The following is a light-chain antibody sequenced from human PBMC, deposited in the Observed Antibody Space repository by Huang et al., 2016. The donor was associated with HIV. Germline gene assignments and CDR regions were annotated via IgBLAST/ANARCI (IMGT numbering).Light chain of an antibody. CDR1: QPLLSTANNKSY. CDR3: QQYYSASIT. Sequence: DIVMTQSPGSLTVSLGARASINCTSSQPLLSTANNKSYLAWYQQKPRQPPKALISWSSNREAGVPERFSGSGSGTDFTLTISGLQAEDVALYYCQQYYSASITFGQGTRVEI. V-gene: IGKV4-1*01. CDR2: WSS. J-gene: IGKJ5*01.